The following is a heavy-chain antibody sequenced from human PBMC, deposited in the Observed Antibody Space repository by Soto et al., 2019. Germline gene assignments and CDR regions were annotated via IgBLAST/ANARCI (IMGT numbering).Heavy chain of an antibody. CDR2: IGSGGDT. J-gene: IGHJ6*02. D-gene: IGHD3-9*01. CDR1: GFTLSSYD. Sequence: EVQLVESGGGLVQPGGSLRLSCAASGFTLSSYDIHWVRQATGEGLAWVSGIGSGGDTHYADSVKGRFIISREDGKNSLYLQMNNLRVGHTAVYYCTRKTPPTGMEVWGQGATVPVSS. V-gene: IGHV3-13*01. CDR3: TRKTPPTGMEV.